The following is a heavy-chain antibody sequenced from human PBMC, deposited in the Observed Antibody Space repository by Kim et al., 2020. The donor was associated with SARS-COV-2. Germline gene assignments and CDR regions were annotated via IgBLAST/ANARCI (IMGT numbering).Heavy chain of an antibody. V-gene: IGHV3-7*03. J-gene: IGHJ4*02. CDR3: ARGGYWYGNY. CDR1: GFTFSSYW. Sequence: GGSLRLSCAASGFTFSSYWMSWFRQAPGKGLEWVANIKEDGTEKNYVHSVKGRFTISRDNAKNSLSLQMDSLRGDDTAVYYCARGGYWYGNYWGQGTLVTVSS. CDR2: IKEDGTEK. D-gene: IGHD5-18*01.